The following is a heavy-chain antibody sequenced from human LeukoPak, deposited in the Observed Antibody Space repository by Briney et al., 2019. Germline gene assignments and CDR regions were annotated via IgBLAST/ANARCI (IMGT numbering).Heavy chain of an antibody. CDR2: ISSSSSYI. Sequence: GGSLRLSCAASGFTFSSYSVNWVRQAPGKGLEWVSSISSSSSYIYYADSVKGRFTISRDNAKNSLYLQMNSQRAEDTAVYYCARHAGLRFLEWLLPTDYWGQGTLVTVSS. CDR1: GFTFSSYS. D-gene: IGHD3-3*01. CDR3: ARHAGLRFLEWLLPTDY. V-gene: IGHV3-21*01. J-gene: IGHJ4*02.